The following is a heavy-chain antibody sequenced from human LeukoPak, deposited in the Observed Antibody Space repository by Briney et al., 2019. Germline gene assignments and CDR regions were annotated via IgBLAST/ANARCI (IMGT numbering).Heavy chain of an antibody. CDR3: TTHLAAMIRAVDH. D-gene: IGHD5-18*01. J-gene: IGHJ4*02. CDR2: IKSKTKGGTT. CDR1: AFTFSSYA. V-gene: IGHV3-15*01. Sequence: PGGSLRLSCAAYAFTFSSYAMQWVRQAPGKGLEWVGRIKSKTKGGTTDYAAPVKGRFTISRDDSKNTLYLQMNSLKTEDTAVYYCTTHLAAMIRAVDHWGQGTLVTVSS.